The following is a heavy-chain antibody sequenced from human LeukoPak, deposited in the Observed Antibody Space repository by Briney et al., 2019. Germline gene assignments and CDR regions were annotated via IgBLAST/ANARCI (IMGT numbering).Heavy chain of an antibody. V-gene: IGHV1-2*02. Sequence: ASVKASCKASGYTFTGYYMHWVRQAPGQGLEWMGWINPNSGGTNYAQKFQGRVTMTRDTSISTAYMELSRLRSDDTAVYYCALTPPPYYGSGSYYHDYWGQGTLVTVSS. J-gene: IGHJ4*02. CDR2: INPNSGGT. D-gene: IGHD3-10*01. CDR1: GYTFTGYY. CDR3: ALTPPPYYGSGSYYHDY.